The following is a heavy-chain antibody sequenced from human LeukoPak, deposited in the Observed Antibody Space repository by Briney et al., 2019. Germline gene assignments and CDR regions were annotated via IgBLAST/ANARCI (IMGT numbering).Heavy chain of an antibody. J-gene: IGHJ6*02. CDR3: ATGVGYCSGGSCYRGRYYYYGMDV. V-gene: IGHV1-24*01. Sequence: ASVKVSCKVSGYTLTELSMHWVRQAPGKGLEWMGGFDPEDGETIYAQKFQGRVTMTEDTSTDTAYMELSSLRSEDTAVYYCATGVGYCSGGSCYRGRYYYYGMDVWGQGTTVTVSS. CDR2: FDPEDGET. D-gene: IGHD2-15*01. CDR1: GYTLTELS.